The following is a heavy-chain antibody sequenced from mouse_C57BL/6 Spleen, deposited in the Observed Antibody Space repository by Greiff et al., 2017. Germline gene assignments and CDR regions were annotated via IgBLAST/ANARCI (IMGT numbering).Heavy chain of an antibody. V-gene: IGHV1-5*01. Sequence: VQLKQSGTVLARPGASVKMSCKTSGYTFTSYWMHWVKQRPGQGLEWIGAIYPGNSDTSYNQKFKGKDKLTAVTSASTAYMELRSLTNEDSAVYYCTRGNYDYDPYAMDYWGQGTSVTVSS. CDR1: GYTFTSYW. D-gene: IGHD2-4*01. CDR3: TRGNYDYDPYAMDY. J-gene: IGHJ4*01. CDR2: IYPGNSDT.